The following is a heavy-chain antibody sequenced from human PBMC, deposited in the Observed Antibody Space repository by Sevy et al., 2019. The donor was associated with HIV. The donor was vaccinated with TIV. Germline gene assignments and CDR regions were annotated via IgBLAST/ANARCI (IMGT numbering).Heavy chain of an antibody. CDR1: GFPFSNYA. CDR3: AKRRVQSGLSGGGANFGMDV. V-gene: IGHV3-23*05. D-gene: IGHD2-8*02. CDR2: LFGGGSRT. Sequence: GGSLRLSCAASGFPFSNYAMSWVRQAPGKGLEWVSTLFGGGSRTYYADSVTGRFIISRDNSRNTLYLQMNSLRAEDTAIYYCAKRRVQSGLSGGGANFGMDVCGRGTTVTVSS. J-gene: IGHJ6*02.